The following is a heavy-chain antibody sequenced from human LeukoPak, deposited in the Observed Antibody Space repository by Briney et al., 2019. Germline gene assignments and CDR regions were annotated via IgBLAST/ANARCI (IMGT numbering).Heavy chain of an antibody. CDR3: ARDLVTVTKGFDI. Sequence: SETLSLTCAVSDGSFSCHYWTWIRQPPGKGLEWIGYISYIGSTNYNPSLKSRVTISIDTSRNQFSLRLSSVTAADTAVYYCARDLVTVTKGFDIWGQGTMVSVSS. CDR2: ISYIGST. J-gene: IGHJ3*02. CDR1: DGSFSCHY. D-gene: IGHD4-17*01. V-gene: IGHV4-59*11.